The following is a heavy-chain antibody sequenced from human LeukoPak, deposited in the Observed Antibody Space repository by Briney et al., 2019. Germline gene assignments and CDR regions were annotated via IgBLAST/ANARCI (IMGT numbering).Heavy chain of an antibody. CDR2: IYYRGST. J-gene: IGHJ6*03. D-gene: IGHD6-19*01. CDR3: ARDHTGDSSGPEAAYMDV. CDR1: GGSISSDY. Sequence: PSETLSLICTVSGGSISSDYWSWIRQPPGKGLEWIGYIYYRGSTNYNPSLKSRVTISVDTSKNQFSLKLSSVTAADTAVYYCARDHTGDSSGPEAAYMDVWGKGTTVTVSS. V-gene: IGHV4-59*01.